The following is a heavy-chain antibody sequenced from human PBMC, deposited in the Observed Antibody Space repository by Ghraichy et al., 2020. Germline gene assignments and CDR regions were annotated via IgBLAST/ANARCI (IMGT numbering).Heavy chain of an antibody. CDR2: IYYSGST. V-gene: IGHV4-59*01. D-gene: IGHD2-2*01. Sequence: SETLSLTCTVSGGSISSYYWSWIRQPPGKGLEWIGYIYYSGSTNYNPSLKSRVTISVDTSKNQFSLKLSSVTAADTAVYYCASSTSWIEWFDYWGQGTLVTVSS. CDR3: ASSTSWIEWFDY. CDR1: GGSISSYY. J-gene: IGHJ5*01.